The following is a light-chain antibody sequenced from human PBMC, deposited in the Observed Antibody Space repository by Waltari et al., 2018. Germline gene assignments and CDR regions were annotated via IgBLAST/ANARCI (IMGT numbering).Light chain of an antibody. CDR2: WAS. V-gene: IGKV4-1*01. J-gene: IGKJ2*01. CDR1: QSVVFSSNNKNY. Sequence: DIVLTQSPEYLPVSLGERATINCKSSQSVVFSSNNKNYLAWYQQKPGQPPKLLITWASTRESGVPDRFSGSGSETDFTLTISSLQADDVAVYYCQQCYTFPYTFGQGTKLEIK. CDR3: QQCYTFPYT.